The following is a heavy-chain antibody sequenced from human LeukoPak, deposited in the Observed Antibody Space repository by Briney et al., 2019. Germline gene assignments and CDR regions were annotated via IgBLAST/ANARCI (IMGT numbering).Heavy chain of an antibody. Sequence: SETLSLTCSVSGASLSTSPYYWGWIRQPPGKGLEWIGNIYYTGSTYYNVSLNSRVTISIDTSKNQFSLKLSSVTAADTAVYYCARGSQSLNDWGQGTLVTVSS. V-gene: IGHV4-39*07. CDR3: ARGSQSLND. CDR1: GASLSTSPYY. J-gene: IGHJ4*02. CDR2: IYYTGST.